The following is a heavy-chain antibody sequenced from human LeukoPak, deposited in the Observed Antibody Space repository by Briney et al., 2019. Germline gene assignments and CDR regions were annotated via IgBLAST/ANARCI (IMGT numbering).Heavy chain of an antibody. CDR1: GVTFSKYS. V-gene: IGHV3-30*02. CDR3: AKDQGAYYYGSGSLDY. Sequence: GGSLRLSCATSGVTFSKYSMQWVRQAPGKGLEWVAFIRYDGSNKYYADSVKGRFTISRDNSKNTLYLQMNSLRAEDTAVYYCAKDQGAYYYGSGSLDYWGQGTLVTVSS. D-gene: IGHD3-10*01. CDR2: IRYDGSNK. J-gene: IGHJ4*02.